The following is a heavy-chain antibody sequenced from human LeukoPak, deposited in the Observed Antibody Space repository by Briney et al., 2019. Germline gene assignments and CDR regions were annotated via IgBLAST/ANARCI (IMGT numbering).Heavy chain of an antibody. CDR1: GGSISSGSYY. CDR2: IYTSGST. J-gene: IGHJ3*02. V-gene: IGHV4-61*02. CDR3: ARDLLEYCSGGSCYAFDI. Sequence: SETLSLTCTVSGGSISSGSYYWSWIRQPAGKGLEWIGRIYTSGSTNYNPSLKSRVTISVDTSKNQFSLKLSSVTAADTAVYYCARDLLEYCSGGSCYAFDIWGQGTMVTVSS. D-gene: IGHD2-15*01.